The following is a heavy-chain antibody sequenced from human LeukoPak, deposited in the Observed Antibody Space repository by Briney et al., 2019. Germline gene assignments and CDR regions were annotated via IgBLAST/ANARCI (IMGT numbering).Heavy chain of an antibody. D-gene: IGHD3-22*01. CDR1: GFTFDDYG. J-gene: IGHJ4*02. CDR3: ARRTFYYDSGGYRYYFDY. V-gene: IGHV3-20*04. Sequence: GGSLRLSCAASGFTFDDYGMSWVRQAPGKGLEWVSGINWNGDSTGYADSVKGRFTIPRDNAKNSLYLQMNSLRAEDTAFYYCARRTFYYDSGGYRYYFDYRGQGTLVTVSS. CDR2: INWNGDST.